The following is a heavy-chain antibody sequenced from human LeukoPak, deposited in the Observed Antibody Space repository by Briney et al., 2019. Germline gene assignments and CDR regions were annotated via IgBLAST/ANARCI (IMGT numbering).Heavy chain of an antibody. CDR1: GLSLGNAW. Sequence: GGSLRLSCAASGLSLGNAWMSWVRQVPGKGLEWLGRIRAKVDGGTVDYAAPVKGRFTISGDESENTLYLHLTSLKIEDAAVYYCTTLGGDNWSDWYFDLWGRGTLVTVSS. V-gene: IGHV3-15*01. D-gene: IGHD1-1*01. J-gene: IGHJ2*01. CDR3: TTLGGDNWSDWYFDL. CDR2: IRAKVDGGTV.